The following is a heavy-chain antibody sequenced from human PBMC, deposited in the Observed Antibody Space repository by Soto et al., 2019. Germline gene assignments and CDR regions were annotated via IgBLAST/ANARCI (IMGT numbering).Heavy chain of an antibody. Sequence: GLVQPSETLSLTCAVSGGSITSGHWWSWVRQTPGKGLEWIGEIYHGGTTDYNPSLKGRVTMSVDKSKNQFSLKLKSVTAADTAVYYCAREGAYFDSWSGYFGPGYFDKWGQGILVTVSS. CDR1: GGSITSGHW. V-gene: IGHV4-4*02. CDR2: IYHGGTT. CDR3: AREGAYFDSWSGYFGPGYFDK. D-gene: IGHD3-3*01. J-gene: IGHJ4*02.